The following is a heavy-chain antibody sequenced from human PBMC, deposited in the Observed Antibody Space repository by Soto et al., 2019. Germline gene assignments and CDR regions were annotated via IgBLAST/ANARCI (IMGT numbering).Heavy chain of an antibody. CDR2: IYYSGST. CDR3: AREKQLVSGDNWFDP. CDR1: GGSISIYY. D-gene: IGHD6-13*01. J-gene: IGHJ5*02. V-gene: IGHV4-59*01. Sequence: SETLSLTCTVSGGSISIYYWSLIRQPPGKGLEWIGYIYYSGSTNYNPSLKSRVTISVDTSKNQFSLKLSSVTAADTAVYYCAREKQLVSGDNWFDPRGQGPRVTVSS.